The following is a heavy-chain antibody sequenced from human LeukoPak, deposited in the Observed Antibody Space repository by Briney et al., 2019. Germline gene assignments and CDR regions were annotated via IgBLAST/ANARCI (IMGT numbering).Heavy chain of an antibody. Sequence: SETLSLTCTVSGGSISSYYWSWIRQPAGKGLEWIGRIYTSGSTNYNPSLKSRVTMSVETSKNQFSLKLSSVTAADTAVYYCASSGTLAPPAYWGQGTLVTVSS. V-gene: IGHV4-4*07. CDR1: GGSISSYY. J-gene: IGHJ4*02. CDR3: ASSGTLAPPAY. CDR2: IYTSGST. D-gene: IGHD1-1*01.